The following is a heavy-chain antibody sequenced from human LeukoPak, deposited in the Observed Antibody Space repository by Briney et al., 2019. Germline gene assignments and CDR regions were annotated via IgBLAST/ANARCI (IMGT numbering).Heavy chain of an antibody. D-gene: IGHD6-13*01. V-gene: IGHV3-53*01. J-gene: IGHJ4*02. CDR2: IYSGGIT. CDR3: ARDHPAAEYFDY. Sequence: GGSLRLSCAASGFTVSRNYMSWVPQAPGKGLEWVSLIYSGGITSYADSVKGRFTISRDNSKNTLYLQMNSLRAEDTAVYYCARDHPAAEYFDYWGRGTLVTVSS. CDR1: GFTVSRNY.